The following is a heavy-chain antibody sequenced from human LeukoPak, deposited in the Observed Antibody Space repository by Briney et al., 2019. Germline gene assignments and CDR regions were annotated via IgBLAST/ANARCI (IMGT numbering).Heavy chain of an antibody. V-gene: IGHV3-33*01. CDR1: GFTFSSYG. CDR2: IWYDGSNK. D-gene: IGHD2-2*01. Sequence: GGSLRLSCAASGFTFSSYGMHWVRQAPGKGLEWVAVIWYDGSNKYYADSVKGRFTISRDNSKNTLYLQMNSLRAEDTAVYYCASSGGGYCSSTSCPGHWGQGTLVTVSS. CDR3: ASSGGGYCSSTSCPGH. J-gene: IGHJ4*02.